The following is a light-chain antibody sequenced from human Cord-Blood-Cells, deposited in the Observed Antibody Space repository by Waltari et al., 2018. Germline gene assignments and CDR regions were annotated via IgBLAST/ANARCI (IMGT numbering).Light chain of an antibody. CDR1: SSNIGAGYD. J-gene: IGLJ1*01. CDR2: GNS. V-gene: IGLV1-40*01. CDR3: QSYDSSHNYV. Sequence: QSVLTQPPSVSGAPGQRVTISCTGSSSNIGAGYDVHWYQQLPGTAPKLLIYGNSNRPSGVPDRFSDSKSGTSASLAITGLQAEDEADYYCQSYDSSHNYVFGTGTKVTVL.